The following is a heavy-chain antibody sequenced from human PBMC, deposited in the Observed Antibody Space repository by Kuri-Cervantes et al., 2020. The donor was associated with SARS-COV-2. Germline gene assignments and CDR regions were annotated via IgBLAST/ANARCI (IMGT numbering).Heavy chain of an antibody. CDR1: GFTFSSYG. V-gene: IGHV3-33*01. Sequence: GESLKIFCAASGFTFSSYGMHCVRQAAGKVLEWVAVKWYDGSNKYYADSVKGRFTISRDNAKNMLFLQMNSLRAEGTAVYYCVRDGDHWNFDYWGQGTLVTCYS. CDR2: KWYDGSNK. CDR3: VRDGDHWNFDY. D-gene: IGHD1-1*01. J-gene: IGHJ4*02.